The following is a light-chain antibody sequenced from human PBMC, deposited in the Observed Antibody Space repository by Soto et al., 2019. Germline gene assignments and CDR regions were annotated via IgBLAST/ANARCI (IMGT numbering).Light chain of an antibody. CDR1: QSVSSY. J-gene: IGKJ5*01. V-gene: IGKV3-11*01. CDR3: QQRSNWPPST. Sequence: EIVVTQCPATLSWCPGERATLACRASQSVSSYLAWYQQKPGQAPRLLIYDASNRATGIPARFSGSGSGTDFTLTISSLEPEDFAVYYCQQRSNWPPSTFGQGTRLEI. CDR2: DAS.